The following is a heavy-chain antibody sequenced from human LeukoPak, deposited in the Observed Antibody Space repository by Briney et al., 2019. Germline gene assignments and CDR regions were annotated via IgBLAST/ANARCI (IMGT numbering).Heavy chain of an antibody. D-gene: IGHD3-22*01. Sequence: GGSLRLSCAASGFTVSSNYMSWVRQAPGKGLEWVSVIYSGGNTYYADSVKGRFTISRDNSKNTLYLQMNSLRAEGTAVYYCARAVSSGYDPFDYWGRGTLVTVSS. J-gene: IGHJ4*02. CDR1: GFTVSSNY. CDR3: ARAVSSGYDPFDY. CDR2: IYSGGNT. V-gene: IGHV3-53*01.